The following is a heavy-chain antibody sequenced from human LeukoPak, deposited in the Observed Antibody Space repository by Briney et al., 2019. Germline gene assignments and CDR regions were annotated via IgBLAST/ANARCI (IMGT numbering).Heavy chain of an antibody. J-gene: IGHJ3*01. Sequence: ASVKVSCKASGYTFTGYYMDWVRQAPGQVLEWMGWINPNSGGTNYAQKFQGRVTMTRDTSISTAYMELSRMRSNDTAVYYCARVRLRGSGLDAFDVWGQGTMVTVSS. CDR3: ARVRLRGSGLDAFDV. CDR1: GYTFTGYY. D-gene: IGHD3-10*01. V-gene: IGHV1-2*02. CDR2: INPNSGGT.